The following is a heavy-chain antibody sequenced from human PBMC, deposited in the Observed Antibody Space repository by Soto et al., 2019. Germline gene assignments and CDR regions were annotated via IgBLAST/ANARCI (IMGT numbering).Heavy chain of an antibody. D-gene: IGHD6-13*01. V-gene: IGHV3-66*01. CDR2: IYSGGST. CDR1: GFTVSSNY. J-gene: IGHJ6*03. Sequence: GGSLRLSCAASGFTVSSNYMSWVRQAPGKGLEWVSVIYSGGSTYYADSVKGRFTISRDNSKNTLYLQMNSLRAEDTAVYYCARAGRFAAAGISYYYYYMDVWGKGTTVTVS. CDR3: ARAGRFAAAGISYYYYYMDV.